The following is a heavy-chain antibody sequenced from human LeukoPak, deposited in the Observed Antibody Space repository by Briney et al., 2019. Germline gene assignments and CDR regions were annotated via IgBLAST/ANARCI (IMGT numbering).Heavy chain of an antibody. CDR1: GGSISSDSYY. Sequence: SETLSLTCTVSGGSISSDSYYWGWIRQSPGKGLEWIVSIYYSGNTYYHPSLKSRITISVDTSKNQFSLRLSSVTAADTAVYYCARVLARITIFGVVTKRGFDPWGQGTLVTVSS. V-gene: IGHV4-39*07. CDR2: IYYSGNT. D-gene: IGHD3-3*01. J-gene: IGHJ5*02. CDR3: ARVLARITIFGVVTKRGFDP.